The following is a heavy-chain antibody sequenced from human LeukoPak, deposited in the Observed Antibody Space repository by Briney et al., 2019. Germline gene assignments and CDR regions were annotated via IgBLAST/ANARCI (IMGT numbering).Heavy chain of an antibody. CDR2: IIPIFGTA. D-gene: IGHD3-22*01. V-gene: IGHV1-69*05. CDR1: GGTFSSYA. CDR3: ARDLSYYDSSSPLGY. Sequence: ASVKVSCKASGGTFSSYAISWVRQAPGQGHEWMGGIIPIFGTANYAQKLQGRVTMTTDTSTSTAYMELRSLRSADTAVYYCARDLSYYDSSSPLGYWGQGTLVTVSS. J-gene: IGHJ4*02.